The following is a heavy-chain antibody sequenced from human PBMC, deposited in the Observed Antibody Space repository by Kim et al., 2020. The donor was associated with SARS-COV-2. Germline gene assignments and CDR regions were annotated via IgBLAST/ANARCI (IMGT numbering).Heavy chain of an antibody. Sequence: ASVKVSCKASGYSFTSFGIAWLRQAPGQGLEWMGWILRLNGNTGYAQKFQDRVTMTTDTSTNTVFMELRGLRQDDTAVYFCARRGDRPYCTSANCFLDYW. J-gene: IGHJ4*01. CDR1: GYSFTSFG. CDR2: ILRLNGNT. D-gene: IGHD2-2*01. V-gene: IGHV1-18*01. CDR3: ARRGDRPYCTSANCFLDY.